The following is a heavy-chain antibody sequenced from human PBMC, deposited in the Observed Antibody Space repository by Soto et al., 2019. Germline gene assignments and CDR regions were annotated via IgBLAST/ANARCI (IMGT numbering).Heavy chain of an antibody. J-gene: IGHJ5*02. CDR1: GFTFGDYA. D-gene: IGHD3-22*01. CDR2: IRSKAYGGTT. Sequence: GGPLRLSCTASGFTFGDYAMSLFSQAPGKGLEWVGFIRSKAYGGTTHYAASVKGRFTISRDDSKSIAYLQMNSLKTEDTAVYYCSTNYYDSSGYDNWFDPWGQGTLVIVSS. CDR3: STNYYDSSGYDNWFDP. V-gene: IGHV3-49*03.